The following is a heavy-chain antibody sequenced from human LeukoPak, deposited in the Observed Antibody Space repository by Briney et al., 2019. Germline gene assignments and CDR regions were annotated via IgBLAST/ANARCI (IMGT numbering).Heavy chain of an antibody. CDR1: GGSFSGYY. Sequence: KPSETLSLTCAVCGGSFSGYYWSWIRQPPGKGLEWIGEINHSGSTNYNPSLKSRVTISVDTSKNQFSLKLSSVTAADTAVYYCASPGAYSGYDSWTAFDIWGQGTMVTVSS. D-gene: IGHD5-12*01. CDR2: INHSGST. J-gene: IGHJ3*02. CDR3: ASPGAYSGYDSWTAFDI. V-gene: IGHV4-34*01.